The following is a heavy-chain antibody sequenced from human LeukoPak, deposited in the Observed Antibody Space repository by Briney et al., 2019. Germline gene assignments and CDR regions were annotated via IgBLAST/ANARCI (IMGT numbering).Heavy chain of an antibody. CDR3: ARCSSSWYKPLDY. Sequence: SETLSLTCAVYGGSFSGYYWSWIRQPPGKGLEWIGEINHSGSTNYNPSLKSRVTISVDTSKNRFSLKLSSVTAADTAVYYCARCSSSWYKPLDYWGQGTLVTVSS. CDR1: GGSFSGYY. V-gene: IGHV4-34*01. J-gene: IGHJ4*02. D-gene: IGHD6-13*01. CDR2: INHSGST.